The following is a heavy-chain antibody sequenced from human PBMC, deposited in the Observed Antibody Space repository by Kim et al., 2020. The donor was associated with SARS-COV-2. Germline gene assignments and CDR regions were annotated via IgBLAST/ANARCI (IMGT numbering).Heavy chain of an antibody. J-gene: IGHJ5*02. D-gene: IGHD3-3*01. CDR3: ARVRSDLDGIDP. Sequence: ASVKVSCKASGYTFTSYGISWVRQAPGQGLEWMGWISAYNGNTNYAQKLQSRVTMTTDTSTSTTYKELRSQRSDDTAVYYCARVRSDLDGIDPWGQGTLVTVSS. CDR1: GYTFTSYG. CDR2: ISAYNGNT. V-gene: IGHV1-18*01.